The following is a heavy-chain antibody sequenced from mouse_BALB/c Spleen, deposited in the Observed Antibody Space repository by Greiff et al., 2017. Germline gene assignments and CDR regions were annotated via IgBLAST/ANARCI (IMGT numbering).Heavy chain of an antibody. D-gene: IGHD2-14*01. CDR1: GYTFTDYN. Sequence: EVQLQQSGPELVKPGASVKISCKASGYTFTDYNMHWVKQSHGKSLEWIGYIYPYNGGTGYNQKFKSKATLTVDNSSSTAYMELRSLTSEDSAVYYCARLDYRYDGFDYWGQGTTLTVSS. CDR2: IYPYNGGT. CDR3: ARLDYRYDGFDY. V-gene: IGHV1S29*02. J-gene: IGHJ2*01.